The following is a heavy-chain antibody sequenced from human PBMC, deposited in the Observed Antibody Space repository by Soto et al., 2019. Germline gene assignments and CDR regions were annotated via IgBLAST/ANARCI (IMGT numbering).Heavy chain of an antibody. CDR3: ARVRFGEWGYAMDV. CDR1: GVTFSDCY. D-gene: IGHD3-10*01. Sequence: QVQLVESGGGLVKPGGSLRLSCAVSGVTFSDCYMNWIRQAPGKGLEWVSYISSSGPSINYAGSVKGRFTISRDNAKNSLYLQMNSLRAEDTAMYYCARVRFGEWGYAMDVWGQGTTVTVSS. CDR2: ISSSGPSI. V-gene: IGHV3-11*01. J-gene: IGHJ6*02.